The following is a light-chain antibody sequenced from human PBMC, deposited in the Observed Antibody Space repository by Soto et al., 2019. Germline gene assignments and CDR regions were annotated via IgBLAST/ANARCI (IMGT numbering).Light chain of an antibody. CDR2: GAS. Sequence: EIVLTQSPGTLSLSPGERATLSCRASQSVSSSYLAWYQQKPGQAPRLLIYGASSRATGIRDRFSGSGSGTAFTLSVSRLEAEDSAVYSCQQYATSPYTFGQGTKLEIK. CDR1: QSVSSSY. J-gene: IGKJ2*01. CDR3: QQYATSPYT. V-gene: IGKV3-20*01.